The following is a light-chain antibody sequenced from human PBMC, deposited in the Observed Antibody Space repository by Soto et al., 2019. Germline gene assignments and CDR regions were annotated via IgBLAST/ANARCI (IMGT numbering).Light chain of an antibody. CDR3: QQRSNWPPVT. J-gene: IGKJ4*01. CDR1: QSVSNY. CDR2: DAS. V-gene: IGKV3-11*01. Sequence: EIVLTQSPATLSLSPGERATLSCRASQSVSNYLAWYQQKPGQAPRLLIYDASNRASGIPARFSGSGSGTGFTLTISSLDPEDFAVYYCQQRSNWPPVTFGGGTKVDIK.